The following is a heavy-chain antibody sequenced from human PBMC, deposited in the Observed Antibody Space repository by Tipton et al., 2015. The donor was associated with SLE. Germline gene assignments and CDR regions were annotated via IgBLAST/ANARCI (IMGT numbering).Heavy chain of an antibody. V-gene: IGHV4-59*01. Sequence: TLSLTCTVSGGSISYYYSTWLRQPPGKGLTWLGPIYNSGSTSYNPSLKSRVTISIDTSKNQLSLKLSSVTAADTAVYYCARRSDLDYWGQGALVTVSS. CDR2: IYNSGST. CDR1: GGSISYYY. CDR3: ARRSDLDY. J-gene: IGHJ4*02.